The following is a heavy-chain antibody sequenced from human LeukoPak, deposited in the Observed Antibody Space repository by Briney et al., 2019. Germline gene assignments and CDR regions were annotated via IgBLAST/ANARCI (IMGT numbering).Heavy chain of an antibody. J-gene: IGHJ3*02. CDR2: IIPILGIA. CDR3: ARRTSVAFDI. V-gene: IGHV1-69*04. D-gene: IGHD2-2*01. CDR1: GGTFSSYA. Sequence: SVKVSCKASGGTFSSYAISWVRQAPGQGLEWMGRIIPILGIANYSQKFQGRVTITTDKSTSTAYMELSSLRSEDTAVYYCARRTSVAFDIWGQGTMVTVSS.